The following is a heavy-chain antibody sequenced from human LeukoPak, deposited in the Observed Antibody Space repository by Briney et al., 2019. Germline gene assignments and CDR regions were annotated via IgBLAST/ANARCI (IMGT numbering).Heavy chain of an antibody. J-gene: IGHJ4*02. CDR1: GFTFSSYG. V-gene: IGHV3-30*18. CDR3: AKDGTRSLDY. CDR2: ISYDGSNK. D-gene: IGHD1-14*01. Sequence: GRSLRLSCAASGFTFSSYGMHWVRQAPGKGLEWVAVISYDGSNKYYADSVKGRFTISRDNSKNTLYLQMNSLRAEDTAVYYCAKDGTRSLDYWGQGTLVTVSS.